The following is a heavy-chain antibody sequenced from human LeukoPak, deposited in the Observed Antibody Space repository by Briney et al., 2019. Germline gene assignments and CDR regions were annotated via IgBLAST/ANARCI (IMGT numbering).Heavy chain of an antibody. J-gene: IGHJ4*02. CDR1: GFTFSSYA. V-gene: IGHV3-23*01. Sequence: SGGSLRLSCAGSGFTFSSYAMSWVRQAPGKGLEWVSAISGSGGSTYYADSVKGRFTISRDNSKNTLYLQMNSLRAEDTAVYYCAKDSITIFGVVSSPVDYWGQGTLVTVSS. CDR3: AKDSITIFGVVSSPVDY. D-gene: IGHD3-3*01. CDR2: ISGSGGST.